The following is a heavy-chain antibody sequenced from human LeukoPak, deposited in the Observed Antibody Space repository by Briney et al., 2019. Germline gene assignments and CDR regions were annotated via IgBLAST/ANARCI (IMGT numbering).Heavy chain of an antibody. J-gene: IGHJ3*02. D-gene: IGHD2-2*02. CDR1: GFTFSSYA. CDR3: APPRVVPAAIRNQDDAFDI. Sequence: PGGSLRLSCAASGFTFSSYAMSWVHQAPGKGLEWVSAISGSGGSTYYADSVKGRFTISRDNSKNTLYLQMNSLRAEDTAVYYCAPPRVVPAAIRNQDDAFDIWGQGTMVTVSS. V-gene: IGHV3-23*01. CDR2: ISGSGGST.